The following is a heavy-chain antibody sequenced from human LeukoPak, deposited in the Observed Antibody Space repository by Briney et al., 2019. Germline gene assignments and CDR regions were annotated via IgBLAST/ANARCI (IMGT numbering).Heavy chain of an antibody. D-gene: IGHD3-10*01. Sequence: KSSETLSLTCTVSGGSISTYYWSWIRQPPGQGLEWIRYIHYSGSTNYNPSLKSRVTISVDTSKNQFSLNLKSVTAADTAVYYCARGSDYYGSGIKYNWFDPWGQGTLVTVSS. CDR3: ARGSDYYGSGIKYNWFDP. CDR1: GGSISTYY. J-gene: IGHJ5*02. V-gene: IGHV4-59*01. CDR2: IHYSGST.